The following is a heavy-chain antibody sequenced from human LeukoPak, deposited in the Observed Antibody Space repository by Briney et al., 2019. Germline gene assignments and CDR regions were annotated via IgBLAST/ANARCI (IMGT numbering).Heavy chain of an antibody. CDR3: ARDIAAAGIFDY. V-gene: IGHV4-59*01. Sequence: KPSETLSLTCTVSGGSISSYYWSWIRQPPGKGLEWIGYIYYSGSTNYNPSLKSRVTISVDMSKNQFSPKLSSVTAADTAVYYCARDIAAAGIFDYWGQGTLVTVSS. CDR1: GGSISSYY. D-gene: IGHD6-13*01. CDR2: IYYSGST. J-gene: IGHJ4*02.